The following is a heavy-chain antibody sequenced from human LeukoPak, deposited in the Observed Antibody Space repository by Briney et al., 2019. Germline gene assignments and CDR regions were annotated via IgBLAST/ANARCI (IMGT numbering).Heavy chain of an antibody. CDR3: ARRVDSYWFFDY. CDR2: IYPGDSDT. J-gene: IGHJ4*02. CDR1: GYSFTNYW. Sequence: GESLKISCKGSGYSFTNYWIGWVRQMPGKGVEWMGIIYPGDSDTRCIPSFQGQVTISADKSITTAYLQWSSLKASDTAMYYCARRVDSYWFFDYWGQGTLVTVSS. D-gene: IGHD1-26*01. V-gene: IGHV5-51*01.